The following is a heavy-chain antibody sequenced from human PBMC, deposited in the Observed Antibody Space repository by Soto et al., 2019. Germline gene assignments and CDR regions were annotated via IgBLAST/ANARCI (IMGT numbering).Heavy chain of an antibody. Sequence: SVKVSCKASGFTFTSSAVQWVRQARGQRLEWIGWIVVGSGNTNYAQKFQERVTITRDMSTSTAYMELSSLRSEDTAVYYCAADPHFGVVIPDYWGQGTLVTVSS. CDR1: GFTFTSSA. J-gene: IGHJ4*02. CDR2: IVVGSGNT. V-gene: IGHV1-58*01. D-gene: IGHD3-3*01. CDR3: AADPHFGVVIPDY.